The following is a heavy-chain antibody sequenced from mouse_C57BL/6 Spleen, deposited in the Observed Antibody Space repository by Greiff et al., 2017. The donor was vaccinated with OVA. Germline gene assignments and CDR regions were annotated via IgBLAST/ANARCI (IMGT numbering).Heavy chain of an antibody. CDR3: AREGDYYGSVY. Sequence: VQLQQPGAELVRPGSSVKLSCKASGYTFTSYWMHWVKQRPIQGLEWIGNIDPSDSETHYNQKFKDKATLTVDKSSSTAYMQLSSLTSEDSAVYYCAREGDYYGSVYWGQGTTLTVSS. CDR2: IDPSDSET. D-gene: IGHD1-1*01. J-gene: IGHJ2*01. V-gene: IGHV1-52*01. CDR1: GYTFTSYW.